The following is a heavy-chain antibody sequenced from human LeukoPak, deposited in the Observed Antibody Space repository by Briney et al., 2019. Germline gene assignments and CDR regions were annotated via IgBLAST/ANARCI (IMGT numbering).Heavy chain of an antibody. CDR2: THYSGST. D-gene: IGHD6-19*01. CDR3: ARDRGSGFDY. CDR1: GGSISSYY. V-gene: IGHV4-59*01. Sequence: PSETLSLTCTVSGGSISSYYWSWIRQPPGKGLEWIGYTHYSGSTNYNPSLKSRVTISVDTSKKQFSLKVRSLTAADTAVYYCARDRGSGFDYWGQGTLVTVSS. J-gene: IGHJ4*01.